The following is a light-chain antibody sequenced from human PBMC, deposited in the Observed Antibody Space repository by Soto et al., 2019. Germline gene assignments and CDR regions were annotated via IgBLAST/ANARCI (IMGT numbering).Light chain of an antibody. J-gene: IGKJ1*01. Sequence: EILMTQPPATLSVSPGERATLSCRASQSVSSNLAWYQQKPGQAPRLLIYGASTRATGIPARFSGSGSGTEFTLTISSLQSEDFAVYYCQQYNNWRTFGQGTKVDIK. CDR1: QSVSSN. CDR3: QQYNNWRT. V-gene: IGKV3-15*01. CDR2: GAS.